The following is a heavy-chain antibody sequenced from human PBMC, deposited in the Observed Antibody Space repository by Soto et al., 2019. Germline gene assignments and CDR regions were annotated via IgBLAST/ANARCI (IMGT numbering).Heavy chain of an antibody. Sequence: PGGSVRLSCAASGFTFSSYGMHWVRQAPGKGLEWVAVIWYDGSNKYYADSVKGRFTISRDNSKNTLYLQMNSLRAEDTAVYYCARGGETYCGGDCYSLDFDYWGQGTLVTVSS. CDR3: ARGGETYCGGDCYSLDFDY. CDR2: IWYDGSNK. CDR1: GFTFSSYG. V-gene: IGHV3-33*01. D-gene: IGHD2-21*02. J-gene: IGHJ4*02.